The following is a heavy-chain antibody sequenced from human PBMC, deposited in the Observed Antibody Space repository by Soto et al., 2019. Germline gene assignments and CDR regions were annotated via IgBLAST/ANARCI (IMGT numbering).Heavy chain of an antibody. CDR3: AKAQEVGATTPFDY. Sequence: EVQLLESGGGLVQPGGSLRLSCAASGFTFNSYAMSWVRQAPGKGLEWVSAISGSGGSTYYADSVKGRFTISRDNSKNTLYLQMNTLSAEDTAVYYCAKAQEVGATTPFDYWGQGTLVTVSS. CDR2: ISGSGGST. V-gene: IGHV3-23*01. CDR1: GFTFNSYA. J-gene: IGHJ4*02. D-gene: IGHD1-26*01.